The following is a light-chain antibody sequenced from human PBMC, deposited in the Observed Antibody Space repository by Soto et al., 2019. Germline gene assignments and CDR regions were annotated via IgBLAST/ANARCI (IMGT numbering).Light chain of an antibody. CDR3: SSYISTSTLV. J-gene: IGLJ1*01. CDR1: SSDIGGYHY. V-gene: IGLV2-14*01. Sequence: QSVLTQPASVSGSPGQSLTISCTGTSSDIGGYHYVSWYQQHPGKAPKLMLYDVVARPSGVSSRFSGSKSGNTASLTISGLQAEDEADYYCSSYISTSTLVFGTGTKVTVL. CDR2: DVV.